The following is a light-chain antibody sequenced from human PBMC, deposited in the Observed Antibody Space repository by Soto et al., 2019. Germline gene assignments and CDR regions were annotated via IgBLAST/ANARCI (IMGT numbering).Light chain of an antibody. CDR2: GAP. CDR1: QRVSTFY. Sequence: EIVLTQSPATLSLSPGERATLSCRASQRVSTFYLAWYQQKPGQAPRLLIYGAPSRATGIPDRFSGSGSGTDFTLTISRLEPEDFAVYYCQQHGTSPITFGQGTRLEIK. J-gene: IGKJ5*01. CDR3: QQHGTSPIT. V-gene: IGKV3-20*01.